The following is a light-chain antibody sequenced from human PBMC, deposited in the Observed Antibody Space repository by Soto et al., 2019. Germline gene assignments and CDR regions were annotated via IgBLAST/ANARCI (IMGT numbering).Light chain of an antibody. CDR3: QQYDNLLSIT. J-gene: IGKJ5*01. CDR1: QDISNY. Sequence: DIQMTQSPSSLSASVGDRVTITCQASQDISNYLNWYQHKPVKAPKLLIYDASNLETGVPSRFSGSGSGTDFTFTISSLQPEDIATYYCQQYDNLLSITFGQGTRLEIK. CDR2: DAS. V-gene: IGKV1-33*01.